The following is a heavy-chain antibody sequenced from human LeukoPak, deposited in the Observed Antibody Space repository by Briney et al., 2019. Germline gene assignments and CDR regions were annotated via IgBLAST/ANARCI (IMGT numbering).Heavy chain of an antibody. D-gene: IGHD1-7*01. CDR2: IYFSGST. J-gene: IGHJ4*02. CDR1: GGSFSGYY. Sequence: SETLSLTCAVYGGSFSGYYWSWIRQPPGKGLEWIGYIYFSGSTNYNPSLENRVTISLDTSNNQFSLKLSSVTAADTAVYYCAREVWNYGRTYYFDYWGQGTLVTVS. V-gene: IGHV4-59*01. CDR3: AREVWNYGRTYYFDY.